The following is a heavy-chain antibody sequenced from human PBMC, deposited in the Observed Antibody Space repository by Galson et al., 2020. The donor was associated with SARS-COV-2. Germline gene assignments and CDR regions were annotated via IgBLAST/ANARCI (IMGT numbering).Heavy chain of an antibody. Sequence: GGSPRPSCAASGFTYNTYSMNWARQAPGKGLEWVAYISISSRTTYYADSVKGRFTISRDNAKHSLYLQMNRLRDEDTALYYCARESGWITAFDIWGQGTMVTVSS. CDR3: ARESGWITAFDI. CDR1: GFTYNTYS. D-gene: IGHD6-19*01. CDR2: ISISSRTT. J-gene: IGHJ3*02. V-gene: IGHV3-48*02.